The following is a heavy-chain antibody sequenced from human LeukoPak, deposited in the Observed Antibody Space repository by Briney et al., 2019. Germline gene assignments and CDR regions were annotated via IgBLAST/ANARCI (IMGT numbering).Heavy chain of an antibody. D-gene: IGHD3-9*01. CDR1: GFTVSSNY. V-gene: IGHV3-53*01. CDR3: AKGDTNWLSQFYS. CDR2: IYSGGST. Sequence: GGSLRLSCAASGFTVSSNYVSWVRQAPGKGLEWVSVIYSGGSTYYADSLKGRITISRDNAKNTVYLQMNSLRAEDTAVYYCAKGDTNWLSQFYSWGQGTLVTVSS. J-gene: IGHJ4*02.